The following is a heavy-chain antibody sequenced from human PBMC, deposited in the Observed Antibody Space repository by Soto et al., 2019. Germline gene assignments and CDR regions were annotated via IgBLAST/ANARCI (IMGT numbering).Heavy chain of an antibody. CDR1: GYSFAGYW. V-gene: IGHV5-10-1*01. CDR3: ARQIYDSDTGPNFQYYFDS. J-gene: IGHJ4*02. CDR2: IDPSDSQT. Sequence: GEXXKISXKGSGYSFAGYWITWVRQKPGKGLEWMGQIDPSDSQTYYSPSFRGHVTISVTKSITTVFLQWSSLRASDTAMYYCARQIYDSDTGPNFQYYFDSWGQGTPVTVSS. D-gene: IGHD3-22*01.